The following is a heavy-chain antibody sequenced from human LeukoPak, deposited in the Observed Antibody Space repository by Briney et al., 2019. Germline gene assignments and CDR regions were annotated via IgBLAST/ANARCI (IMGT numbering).Heavy chain of an antibody. V-gene: IGHV4-39*07. CDR1: GGSIRRSSYY. D-gene: IGHD5-24*01. J-gene: IGHJ3*02. CDR3: ARGGDKVEMATISAFDI. CDR2: IYYTGST. Sequence: SSETLSLTCTVSGGSIRRSSYYWGWTRQPPGKGLEWIGSIYYTGSTNYNPSLKSRVTISVDTSKNQFSLKLSSVTAADTAVYYCARGGDKVEMATISAFDIWGQGTMVTASS.